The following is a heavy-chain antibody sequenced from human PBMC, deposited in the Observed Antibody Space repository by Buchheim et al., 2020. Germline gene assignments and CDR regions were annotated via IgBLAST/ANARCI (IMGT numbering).Heavy chain of an antibody. V-gene: IGHV3-74*01. J-gene: IGHJ2*01. D-gene: IGHD2-2*01. CDR2: IRRDGSST. CDR1: GFTLSSYW. Sequence: EVQLVESGGGLIQPGGSLRLSCAASGFTLSSYWMYWVRQAPGKGLVWVSRIRRDGSSTSYADSVKGRFTISRDNAKNTVYLQMNSLRVEDTDVYYCAREARYCSSSSCWNWYFDLWGRGT. CDR3: AREARYCSSSSCWNWYFDL.